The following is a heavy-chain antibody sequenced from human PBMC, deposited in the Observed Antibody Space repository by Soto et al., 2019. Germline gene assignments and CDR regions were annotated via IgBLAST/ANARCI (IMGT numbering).Heavy chain of an antibody. CDR1: GFTVSSNY. CDR3: ARVSGWSFYYGTDV. J-gene: IGHJ6*04. CDR2: IYSGGST. D-gene: IGHD6-19*01. V-gene: IGHV3-53*01. Sequence: PGGSLRLSCAASGFTVSSNYMSWVRQAPGKGLEWVSVIYSGGSTYYADSVKGRFTISRDNSKNTLYLQMNSLRAEDTAVYYCARVSGWSFYYGTDVWGKGPTVTVSS.